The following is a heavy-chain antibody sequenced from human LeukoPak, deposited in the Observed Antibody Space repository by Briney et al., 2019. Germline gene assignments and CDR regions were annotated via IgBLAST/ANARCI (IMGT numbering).Heavy chain of an antibody. V-gene: IGHV3-21*01. D-gene: IGHD3-3*01. CDR1: GFTFSAYG. Sequence: GGSLRLSCAASGFTFSAYGMHWVREAPGKGLGWVSSISRSSTSIYYADSVRGRFTISRDNAKNSLYLQMNSLRAEDTAVYYCARVATFGAPVYWGQGTLVTVSS. CDR3: ARVATFGAPVY. CDR2: ISRSSTSI. J-gene: IGHJ4*02.